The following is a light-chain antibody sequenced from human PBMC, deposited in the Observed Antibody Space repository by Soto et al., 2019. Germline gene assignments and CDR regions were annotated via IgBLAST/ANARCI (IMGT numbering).Light chain of an antibody. CDR2: EVT. CDR3: SIYAGGNSVI. Sequence: QSVLTQPPSASGSPGQSVTISCAGTSSDVGSYFYVSWYQQHPGKAPKLMIYEVTKRSSGVPDRFSGSKSGNTASLTVSGLQVEDEADYFCSIYAGGNSVIFGGGTKLIVL. CDR1: SSDVGSYFY. J-gene: IGLJ2*01. V-gene: IGLV2-8*01.